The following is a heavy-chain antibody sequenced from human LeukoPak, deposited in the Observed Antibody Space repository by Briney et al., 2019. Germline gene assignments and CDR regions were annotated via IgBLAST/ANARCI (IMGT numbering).Heavy chain of an antibody. J-gene: IGHJ3*02. D-gene: IGHD6-19*01. V-gene: IGHV3-53*01. CDR1: GFTVNSNF. CDR2: IYSGGNT. Sequence: GGSLRLSCAASGFTVNSNFMRWVRQAPGKGLEWVSVIYSGGNTYYADSVKGRFTISRDNSKNTLYLQMNSLRAEDTAIYYCARGLYSSAWDDGFDIWGQGTMVTVSS. CDR3: ARGLYSSAWDDGFDI.